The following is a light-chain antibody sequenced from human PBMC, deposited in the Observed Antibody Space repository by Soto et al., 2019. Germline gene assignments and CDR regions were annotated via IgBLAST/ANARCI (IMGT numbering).Light chain of an antibody. CDR2: KAS. Sequence: DIQMTQSPSTLSASVGDSVTITCRASQNIGTWLTWFQQKPGKAPKLLISKASTLESGVPSRFGGSGSGTEFTLTISSLQSDDFATYYCLQSDTCSPRAFGQGTKVDIK. CDR1: QNIGTW. CDR3: LQSDTCSPRA. J-gene: IGKJ1*01. V-gene: IGKV1-5*03.